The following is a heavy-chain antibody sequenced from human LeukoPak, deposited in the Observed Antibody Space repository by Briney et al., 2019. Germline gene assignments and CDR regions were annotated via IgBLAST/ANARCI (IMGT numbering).Heavy chain of an antibody. CDR2: ISGSGAGT. V-gene: IGHV3-23*01. J-gene: IGHJ4*02. CDR1: GFTFSSYA. Sequence: AGGSLRLSCAASGFTFSSYAMSWVRQAPGKGLEWVSTISGSGAGTYYPDSVKGRFTISRDNSKNTLYLQMNSLRAEDTAVYYCAKDAFHDSSGYYSPFDYWGQGTLVTVFS. D-gene: IGHD3-22*01. CDR3: AKDAFHDSSGYYSPFDY.